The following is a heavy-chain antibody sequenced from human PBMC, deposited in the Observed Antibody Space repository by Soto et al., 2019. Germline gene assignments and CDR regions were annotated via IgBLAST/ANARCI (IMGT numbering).Heavy chain of an antibody. J-gene: IGHJ6*02. CDR3: ARPDGYPTPKYGMDV. D-gene: IGHD5-18*01. CDR2: IYPGVSDT. V-gene: IGHV5-51*01. Sequence: GESLKISCTVSGYSFSRYWIGWVRQMPGKGLEWMGIIYPGVSDTRYSPSFQDQVTISADKSISTAYLQWSSLKASDTAMYYCARPDGYPTPKYGMDVWGQGTTVTVSS. CDR1: GYSFSRYW.